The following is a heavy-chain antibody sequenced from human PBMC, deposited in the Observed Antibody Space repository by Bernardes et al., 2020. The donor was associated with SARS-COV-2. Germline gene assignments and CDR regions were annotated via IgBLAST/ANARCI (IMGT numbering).Heavy chain of an antibody. CDR3: AHRHPDSDAFEI. J-gene: IGHJ3*02. V-gene: IGHV2-5*02. CDR1: GFSFRTSGVA. Sequence: SGPTLVKPTQTLTLTCSFSGFSFRTSGVAVAWIRQPPGKALEWLALIYWDADKRYSPSLGSRLTITKDTSKNQVVLTMTNMDPVDTATYYCAHRHPDSDAFEIWGQGTMVTVSS. CDR2: IYWDADK.